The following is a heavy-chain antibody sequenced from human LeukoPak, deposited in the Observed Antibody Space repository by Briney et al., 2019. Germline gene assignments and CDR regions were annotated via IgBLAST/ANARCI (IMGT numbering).Heavy chain of an antibody. CDR3: ARGYYFDSSGFGFDP. D-gene: IGHD3-22*01. Sequence: PSETLSLTCTVSGGSISSSSYYWGWIRQPPGKGLEWIGSIYYSGSTYYNPSLKSRVTISVDTSKNQFSLKLSSVTAADTAVYYCARGYYFDSSGFGFDPWGQGTLVTVSS. CDR2: IYYSGST. V-gene: IGHV4-39*07. CDR1: GGSISSSSYY. J-gene: IGHJ5*02.